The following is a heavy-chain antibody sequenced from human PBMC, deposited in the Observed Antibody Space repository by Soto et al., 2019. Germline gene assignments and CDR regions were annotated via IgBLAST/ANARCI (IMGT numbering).Heavy chain of an antibody. CDR2: ISGSGGST. CDR1: GFTFISYA. J-gene: IGHJ6*02. D-gene: IGHD3-10*01. Sequence: GGSLRLSCAASGFTFISYAMSWVRQAPGKGLEWVSAISGSGGSTYYADSVKGRFTISRDNSKSTLYLQMNSLRAEDTAVYYCAKDEGSGSYYNSRGVWGQGTTVTVSS. CDR3: AKDEGSGSYYNSRGV. V-gene: IGHV3-23*01.